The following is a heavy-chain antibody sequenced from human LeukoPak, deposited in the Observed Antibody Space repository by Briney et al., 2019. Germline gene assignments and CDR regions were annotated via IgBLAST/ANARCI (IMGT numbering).Heavy chain of an antibody. CDR1: GFTLSSYW. V-gene: IGHV3-74*01. D-gene: IGHD3-16*01. J-gene: IGHJ2*01. Sequence: GGSLRLSCAASGFTLSSYWMIHWVRQVPGKGLQWVARINNDGNLKTDGRDTGYADSVKGRFTISTDNAKNTLYLQMNSLRAEDTAVYYCARDGGTDTADCYFDLWGRGTQVHVSS. CDR2: INNDGNLKTDGRDT. CDR3: ARDGGTDTADCYFDL.